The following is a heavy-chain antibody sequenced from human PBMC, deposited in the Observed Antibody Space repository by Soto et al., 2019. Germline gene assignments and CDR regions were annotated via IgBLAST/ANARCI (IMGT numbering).Heavy chain of an antibody. CDR3: ASQAVYYDSSGAWFDP. J-gene: IGHJ5*02. CDR1: GGSISSGGYY. Sequence: QVQLQESGPGLVKPSQTLSLTCTVSGGSISSGGYYWSWIRQHPGKGLEWIGYIYYSGSTYYNTSLKSRVTISVDTSKNHFSLKLSSVTAADTAVYYCASQAVYYDSSGAWFDPWGQGTLVTVSS. V-gene: IGHV4-31*03. CDR2: IYYSGST. D-gene: IGHD3-22*01.